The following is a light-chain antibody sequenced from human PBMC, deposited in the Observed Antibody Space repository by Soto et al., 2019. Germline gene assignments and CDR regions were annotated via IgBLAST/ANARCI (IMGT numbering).Light chain of an antibody. J-gene: IGKJ1*01. Sequence: EIVMTQSPVTLSVSPGERASLSCRASQSVSSNLAWYQQRPGQAPSLLIYGAFTRATGIPARFSGSGSGTEFTLTISSLQSEDLAVYYCQQYNNWPSWTFGQGTKVDIK. V-gene: IGKV3-15*01. CDR1: QSVSSN. CDR3: QQYNNWPSWT. CDR2: GAF.